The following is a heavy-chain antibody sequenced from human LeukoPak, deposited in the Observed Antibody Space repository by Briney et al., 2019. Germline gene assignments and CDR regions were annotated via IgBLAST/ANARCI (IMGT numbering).Heavy chain of an antibody. Sequence: SETLSLTCIVSGGSISSYYWSWIRQPPGKGLEWIGYIYYSGSTNFNPSLKSRVTISVDTSKNQFSLKLSSVTAADTAVYYCARHRRDSSEYWGQGTLVTVSS. CDR3: ARHRRDSSEY. D-gene: IGHD6-13*01. CDR1: GGSISSYY. V-gene: IGHV4-59*08. J-gene: IGHJ4*02. CDR2: IYYSGST.